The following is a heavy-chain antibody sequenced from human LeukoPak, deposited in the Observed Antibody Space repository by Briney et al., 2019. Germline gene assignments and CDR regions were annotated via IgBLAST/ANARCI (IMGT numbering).Heavy chain of an antibody. CDR1: GYTFTNYW. Sequence: GESLKISCKGSGYTFTNYWIGWVRQMPGKGLEWMGIIYPGDSETRYSPSFQGQVTISADKSISTAYLQWDSLKASDTAMYYCARPQFYSDSSGIIGAFDIWGQGTMVTVSS. CDR3: ARPQFYSDSSGIIGAFDI. CDR2: IYPGDSET. V-gene: IGHV5-51*01. D-gene: IGHD3-22*01. J-gene: IGHJ3*02.